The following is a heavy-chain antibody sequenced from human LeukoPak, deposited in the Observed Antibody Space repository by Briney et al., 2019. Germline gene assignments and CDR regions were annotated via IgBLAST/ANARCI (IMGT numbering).Heavy chain of an antibody. D-gene: IGHD3-10*01. CDR1: GGSISSYY. Sequence: SETLSLTCTVSGGSISSYYWSWIRQSPGKGLEFIGYVYYIGVTYYNPSLKSRVTMSVDTSKNQLSLKLNSVTAADTAVYYCAREYGSGSYDYWGQGTLVTVSP. CDR2: VYYIGVT. J-gene: IGHJ4*02. V-gene: IGHV4-59*01. CDR3: AREYGSGSYDY.